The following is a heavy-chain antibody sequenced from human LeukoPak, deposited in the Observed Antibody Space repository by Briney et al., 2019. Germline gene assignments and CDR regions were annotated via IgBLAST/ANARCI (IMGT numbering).Heavy chain of an antibody. D-gene: IGHD3-10*01. CDR1: GFTFSTYG. CDR2: IQYDGSNK. V-gene: IGHV3-30*02. J-gene: IGHJ4*02. CDR3: ARSLTMVRAYDY. Sequence: GGSLRLSCAASGFTFSTYGMHWVRQAPGKGLEWVTFIQYDGSNKYYADSVKGRFTISRDNSKNTVFLHMSSLRTEDTAVYYCARSLTMVRAYDYWGQGTLVTVSS.